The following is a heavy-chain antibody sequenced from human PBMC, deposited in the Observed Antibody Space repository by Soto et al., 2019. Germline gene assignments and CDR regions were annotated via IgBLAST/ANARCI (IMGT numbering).Heavy chain of an antibody. J-gene: IGHJ6*04. CDR2: ISSGGDTT. Sequence: GGSLRLSCAASGFTFNRFFMNWVRQAPGKGLEWVSTISSGGDTTYYADSVKGRFTISRDTSENTLHLQMDSLRVEDTAVYYCARDDVLCDGGRCYGIPLDFWGKGTTVTVSS. CDR3: ARDDVLCDGGRCYGIPLDF. CDR1: GFTFNRFF. V-gene: IGHV3-23*01. D-gene: IGHD2-15*01.